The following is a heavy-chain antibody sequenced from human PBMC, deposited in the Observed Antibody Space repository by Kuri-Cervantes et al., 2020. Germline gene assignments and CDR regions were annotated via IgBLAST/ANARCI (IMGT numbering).Heavy chain of an antibody. V-gene: IGHV1-3*01. D-gene: IGHD3-10*01. CDR2: INAGNDNT. J-gene: IGHJ2*01. CDR3: ATDLITMVRGEVGYFDL. CDR1: GYTFTTYA. Sequence: ASVKVSCKASGYTFTTYAIHWVRQVPGQRLEWLGWINAGNDNTRYSPKFQGRVSLTRDTSASTAYMELSSLRSEDTAVYYCATDLITMVRGEVGYFDLWGRGTLVTVSS.